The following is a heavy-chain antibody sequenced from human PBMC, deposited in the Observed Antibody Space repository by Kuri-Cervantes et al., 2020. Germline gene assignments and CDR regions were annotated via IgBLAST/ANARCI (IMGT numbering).Heavy chain of an antibody. J-gene: IGHJ3*02. D-gene: IGHD1-26*01. CDR3: AREPQGRTAFDI. CDR1: GGSFSGYY. Sequence: SETLSLTCAVYGGSFSGYYWSWVRQPPGKGLGWIGEISHSGTANYNPSLKSRVTMSLDKSKNQLSLRLTSVTAADTAVYYCAREPQGRTAFDIWGQGTMVTVSS. V-gene: IGHV4-34*01. CDR2: ISHSGTA.